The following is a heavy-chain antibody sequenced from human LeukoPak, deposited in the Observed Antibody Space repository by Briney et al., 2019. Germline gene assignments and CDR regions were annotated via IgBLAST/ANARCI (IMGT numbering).Heavy chain of an antibody. CDR3: ATDRGWRTSGYYLYYFEY. Sequence: GGPLRLSCAASGFIVSSNFMNWVRQAPGKGLEWVASIKHDGSEKYYVDSVRGRFTISRDNTMNSLYLQMSSLRAEDTAVYYCATDRGWRTSGYYLYYFEYWGQGTLVT. CDR1: GFIVSSNF. D-gene: IGHD3-3*01. CDR2: IKHDGSEK. J-gene: IGHJ4*02. V-gene: IGHV3-7*01.